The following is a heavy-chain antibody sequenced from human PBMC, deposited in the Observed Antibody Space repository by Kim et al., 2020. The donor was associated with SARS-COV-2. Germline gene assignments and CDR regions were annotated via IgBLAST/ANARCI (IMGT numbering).Heavy chain of an antibody. Sequence: ASVKVSCKASGYTFTSYYMHWVRQAPGQGLEWMGIINPSGGSKSYAQKFQGRVTMTRDTSTSTVYMELSSLRSEDTAVYYCARDLTAMVLLDYWGQGTLVTVSS. J-gene: IGHJ4*02. V-gene: IGHV1-46*01. D-gene: IGHD5-18*01. CDR2: INPSGGSK. CDR1: GYTFTSYY. CDR3: ARDLTAMVLLDY.